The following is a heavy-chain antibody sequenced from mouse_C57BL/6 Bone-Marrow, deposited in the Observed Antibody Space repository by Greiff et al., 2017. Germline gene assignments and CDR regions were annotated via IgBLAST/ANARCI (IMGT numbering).Heavy chain of an antibody. V-gene: IGHV1-47*01. J-gene: IGHJ3*01. Sequence: QVQLQESGAELVKPGASVKMSCKASGYTFTTYPIEWMKQNPGKSLEWIGNFHPYNDDTKYNEEFKGKSTLTVEKSSSTVYLELSRLTSDDSAVYYCATGPTVARFAYWGQGTLVTVSA. CDR2: FHPYNDDT. CDR1: GYTFTTYP. CDR3: ATGPTVARFAY. D-gene: IGHD1-1*01.